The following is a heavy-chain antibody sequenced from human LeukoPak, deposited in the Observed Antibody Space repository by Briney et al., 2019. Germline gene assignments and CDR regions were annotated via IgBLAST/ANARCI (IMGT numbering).Heavy chain of an antibody. Sequence: GGSLRLSCAASGFTFSSYAMSWVRQAPGKGLEWVSAISGSGGSTYYVDSVKGRFTISRDNSKNTLYLQMNSLRAEDTAVYYCAKRVAARPRAYYYYGMDVWGQGTTVTVSS. CDR3: AKRVAARPRAYYYYGMDV. D-gene: IGHD6-6*01. V-gene: IGHV3-23*01. CDR1: GFTFSSYA. CDR2: ISGSGGST. J-gene: IGHJ6*02.